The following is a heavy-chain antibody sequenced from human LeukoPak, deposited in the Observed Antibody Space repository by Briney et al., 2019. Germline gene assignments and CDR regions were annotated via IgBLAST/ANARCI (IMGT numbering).Heavy chain of an antibody. J-gene: IGHJ4*02. CDR3: ARAPYSNYVNIDC. CDR1: GFTFGDYA. D-gene: IGHD4-11*01. V-gene: IGHV3-49*04. Sequence: GGSLRLSCTTSGFTFGDYAMTWVRQAPGKGLEWVGFIRSKAFGGTPEYAASVKGRFTFSRDDSRSIAYLQMNSLKAEDTAVYFCARAPYSNYVNIDCWGQGTLVTVSS. CDR2: IRSKAFGGTP.